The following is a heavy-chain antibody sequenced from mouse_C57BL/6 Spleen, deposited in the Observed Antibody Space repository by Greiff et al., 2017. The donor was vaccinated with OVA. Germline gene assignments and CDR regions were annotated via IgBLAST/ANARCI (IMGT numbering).Heavy chain of an antibody. CDR3: ARDEGTFYYFDY. Sequence: EVKLMESGGGLVKPGGSLKLSCAASGFTFSSYAMSWVRQTPEKRLEWVATISDGGSYTYYPDNVKGRFTISRDNAKNNLYLQMSHLKSEDTAMYYCARDEGTFYYFDYWGKGTTLTVSS. CDR1: GFTFSSYA. CDR2: ISDGGSYT. J-gene: IGHJ2*01. V-gene: IGHV5-4*01. D-gene: IGHD3-3*01.